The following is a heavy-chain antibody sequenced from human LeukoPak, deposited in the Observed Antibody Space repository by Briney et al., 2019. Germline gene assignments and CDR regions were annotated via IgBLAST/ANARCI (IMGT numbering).Heavy chain of an antibody. CDR3: ARGAPTTRIGAGRFDY. CDR2: INPSGGST. V-gene: IGHV1-46*01. Sequence: ASGNLSCTSFGYSLTNYYVHWVRQAPGQGLGWMGEINPSGGSTSYAQKFQGRITVTRDTYTNTVYMDLSSLRSEDTATYYCARGAPTTRIGAGRFDYWGQGSLLTVAS. J-gene: IGHJ4*02. D-gene: IGHD5-12*01. CDR1: GYSLTNYY.